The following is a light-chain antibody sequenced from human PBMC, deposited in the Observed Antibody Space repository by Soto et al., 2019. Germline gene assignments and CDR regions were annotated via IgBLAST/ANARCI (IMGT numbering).Light chain of an antibody. Sequence: EIVMTQSPATLSVSPGERATLSCRASQSVSSNLAWYQQKPGQAPRLLIYGAPTRATGIPARFSGSGSGTEFTLTISSLQSEDFAVYYCQQYNNWPLQYTFGQGTKLEIK. CDR1: QSVSSN. J-gene: IGKJ2*01. V-gene: IGKV3-15*01. CDR3: QQYNNWPLQYT. CDR2: GAP.